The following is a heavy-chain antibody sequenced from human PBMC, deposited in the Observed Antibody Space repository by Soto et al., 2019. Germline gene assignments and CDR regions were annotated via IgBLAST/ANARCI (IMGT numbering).Heavy chain of an antibody. J-gene: IGHJ4*02. D-gene: IGHD3-10*01. V-gene: IGHV3-23*01. CDR3: VKGGGFGTGAYYNVAY. Sequence: PGGSLRLSCTASGFSFSSYAITWVRQAPGKGLEWVSSTTGDGGRTFYADSVKGRFTISRDNSNNRLYLQMNSLRAEDTALYYCVKGGGFGTGAYYNVAYWGQGTLVTVSS. CDR1: GFSFSSYA. CDR2: TTGDGGRT.